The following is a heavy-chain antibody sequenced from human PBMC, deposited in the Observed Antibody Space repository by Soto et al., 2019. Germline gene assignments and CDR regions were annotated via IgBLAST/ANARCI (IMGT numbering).Heavy chain of an antibody. CDR1: GYTFTSYY. Sequence: QVQLVQSGAEVKKPGASVKVSCKASGYTFTSYYMHWVRQAPGQGLEWMGIINPSGGSTSYAQKFQGRVTMPRDTSTSTGYMELSSLRSEDTAVYYCAMALYYYDSSGYYGAYYGMDVWGQGTTVTVSS. V-gene: IGHV1-46*01. CDR3: AMALYYYDSSGYYGAYYGMDV. J-gene: IGHJ6*02. CDR2: INPSGGST. D-gene: IGHD3-22*01.